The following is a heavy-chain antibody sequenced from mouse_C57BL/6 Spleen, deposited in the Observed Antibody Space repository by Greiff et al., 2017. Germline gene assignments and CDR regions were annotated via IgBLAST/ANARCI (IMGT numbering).Heavy chain of an antibody. Sequence: QVQLQQSGPELVKPGASVKISCKASGYAFSSSWMNWVKQRPGKGLEWIGRIDPGDGDTNYNGKFKGKATLTSDKSSSTAYMQLSSLTSEDSAVYFCARWESYYAMDYWGQGTSVTVSS. D-gene: IGHD4-1*01. J-gene: IGHJ4*01. CDR3: ARWESYYAMDY. V-gene: IGHV1-82*01. CDR2: IDPGDGDT. CDR1: GYAFSSSW.